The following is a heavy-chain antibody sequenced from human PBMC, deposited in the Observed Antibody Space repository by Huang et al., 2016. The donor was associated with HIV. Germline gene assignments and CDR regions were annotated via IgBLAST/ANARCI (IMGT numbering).Heavy chain of an antibody. J-gene: IGHJ4*02. Sequence: QITLRESGPALVKPTQTLTLTCPFSGFSLPTTGVGVGWIRQPPGQALEWLAFIYSNGDGRYSPSPSSRLTITKDTSKNQVVLTMTNMDPVDTATYYCAHSTDASAATFYFDFWGQGTLVAVSS. CDR1: GFSLPTTGVG. V-gene: IGHV2-5*01. D-gene: IGHD6-25*01. CDR3: AHSTDASAATFYFDF. CDR2: IYSNGDG.